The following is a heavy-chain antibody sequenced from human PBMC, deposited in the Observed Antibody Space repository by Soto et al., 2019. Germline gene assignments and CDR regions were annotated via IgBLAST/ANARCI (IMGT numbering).Heavy chain of an antibody. CDR1: GFTFSSHA. CDR2: INGTGVST. Sequence: GGSLRLSCAASGFTFSSHAISWVRQAPGKGLEWVSAINGTGVSTFYAASVEGRFTISRDNSKRTVDLQMNSLRVEDTAIYYCARNRDGYYYTGTDVWGQGTTVTVSS. CDR3: ARNRDGYYYTGTDV. V-gene: IGHV3-23*01. J-gene: IGHJ6*02.